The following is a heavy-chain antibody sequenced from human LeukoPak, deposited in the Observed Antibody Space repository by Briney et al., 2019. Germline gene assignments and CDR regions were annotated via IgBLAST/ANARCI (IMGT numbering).Heavy chain of an antibody. CDR3: ARDRPSGGNMDV. CDR1: GFTFSSYW. Sequence: GGSLRLSCAASGFTFSSYWMSWVRQAPGKGLEWVASIKQDRSEKYYVDSVKGQFTISRDNGENSLYLQMNILRVEDTACYYCARDRPSGGNMDVWGKGTTVTVPS. V-gene: IGHV3-7*01. J-gene: IGHJ6*03. D-gene: IGHD3-10*01. CDR2: IKQDRSEK.